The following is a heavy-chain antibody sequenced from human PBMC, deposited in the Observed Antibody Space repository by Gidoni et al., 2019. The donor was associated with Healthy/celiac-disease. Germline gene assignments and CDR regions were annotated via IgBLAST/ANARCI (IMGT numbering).Heavy chain of an antibody. D-gene: IGHD2-21*02. CDR2: ISGSSIST. J-gene: IGHJ4*02. CDR3: AKDPPCGGDCYIHDY. Sequence: EVQLLESGGGLVEPGGSLRLSCAASGFTFNSFAMRWVRQAPGTGLGWVSAISGSSISTYYTDSVKGRFTISRDNSKNTVYLQMNSLRAEDTAVYYCAKDPPCGGDCYIHDYWGQGTLVTVSS. V-gene: IGHV3-23*01. CDR1: GFTFNSFA.